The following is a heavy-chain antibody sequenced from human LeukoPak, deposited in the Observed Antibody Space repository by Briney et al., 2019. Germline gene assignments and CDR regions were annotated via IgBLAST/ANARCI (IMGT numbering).Heavy chain of an antibody. D-gene: IGHD4-17*01. V-gene: IGHV4-39*07. Sequence: SETLSLTCSVSGGSITKNGYYWGWIRQSPETGLEWIGSMHYSGSTYYNPSLKSRVTISVDTSKNQFSLKLSSVTAADTAVYYCARSQTTAFDIWGQGTMVTVSS. CDR1: GGSITKNGYY. CDR3: ARSQTTAFDI. CDR2: MHYSGST. J-gene: IGHJ3*02.